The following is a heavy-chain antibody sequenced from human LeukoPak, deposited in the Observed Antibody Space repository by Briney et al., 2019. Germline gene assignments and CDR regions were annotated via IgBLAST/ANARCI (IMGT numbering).Heavy chain of an antibody. D-gene: IGHD1-26*01. CDR1: GFAFSSYA. J-gene: IGHJ4*02. Sequence: GGSLRLSCAASGFAFSSYAMHWVRQAPGKGLGWVAVISYDGSNKYYADSVKGRFTISRDNSKNTLYLQMNSLRAEDTAVYYCARVESIVGAAFDYWGQGTLVTVSS. CDR2: ISYDGSNK. V-gene: IGHV3-30*04. CDR3: ARVESIVGAAFDY.